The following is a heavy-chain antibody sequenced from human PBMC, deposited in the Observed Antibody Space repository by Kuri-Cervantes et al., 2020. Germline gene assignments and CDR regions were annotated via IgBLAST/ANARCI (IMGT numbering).Heavy chain of an antibody. D-gene: IGHD6-19*01. Sequence: SETLSLTCAVSGGSISSSNWWSWVRQPPGKGLEWIGEIYHSGSTNYNPSLKSRVTISVDKSKNQFSLKLSSVTAADTAVYYCARGQWLVRKRSNVVPFDPWGQGTLVTVSS. CDR3: ARGQWLVRKRSNVVPFDP. V-gene: IGHV4-4*02. CDR1: GGSISSSNW. CDR2: IYHSGST. J-gene: IGHJ5*02.